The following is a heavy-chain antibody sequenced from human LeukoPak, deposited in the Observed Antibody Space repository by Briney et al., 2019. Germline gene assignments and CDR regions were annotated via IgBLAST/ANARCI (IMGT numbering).Heavy chain of an antibody. CDR1: GGSTSSGSWY. D-gene: IGHD6-13*01. CDR2: IYTTGST. J-gene: IGHJ4*02. V-gene: IGHV4-61*02. CDR3: ARVGTIAAAVLDY. Sequence: SETLSLTCTVSGGSTSSGSWYWTWIRQPAGKGLEWIGRIYTTGSTNYNPSLKSRVTMSVDTSKNQFSLKLSSVTAADTAVYYCARVGTIAAAVLDYWGQGTLVTVSS.